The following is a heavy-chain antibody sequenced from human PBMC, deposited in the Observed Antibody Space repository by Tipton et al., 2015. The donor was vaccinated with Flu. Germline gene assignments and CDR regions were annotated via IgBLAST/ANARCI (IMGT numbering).Heavy chain of an antibody. D-gene: IGHD5-12*01. CDR2: IYRGGTT. V-gene: IGHV3-66*02. CDR3: ATLGNSGTDGFDI. CDR1: GFTFSDYY. Sequence: GSLRLSCAASGFTFSDYYMTWIRQAPGKGLQWVSVIYRGGTTYVADSVKGRCTISRDNSKNTLYLQWNSLTTEDTAVYYCATLGNSGTDGFDIWGQGTMVTISS. J-gene: IGHJ3*02.